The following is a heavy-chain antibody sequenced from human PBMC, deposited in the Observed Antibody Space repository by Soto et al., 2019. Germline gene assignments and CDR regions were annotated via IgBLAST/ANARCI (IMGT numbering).Heavy chain of an antibody. Sequence: GGSLRLSCAASGFTFSSYSMNWVRQAPGKGLGWVSAISGSGSSTYYADSVKGRFTISRDNSKNTLYLQMNSLRAEDTAVYYCARAYITIFGVVTDDNWFDPWGQGTLVTVSS. D-gene: IGHD3-3*01. J-gene: IGHJ5*02. CDR1: GFTFSSYS. CDR2: ISGSGSST. CDR3: ARAYITIFGVVTDDNWFDP. V-gene: IGHV3-23*01.